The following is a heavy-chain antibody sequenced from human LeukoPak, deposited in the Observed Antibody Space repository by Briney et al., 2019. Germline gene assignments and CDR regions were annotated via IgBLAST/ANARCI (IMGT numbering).Heavy chain of an antibody. V-gene: IGHV1-46*01. CDR3: AREGLWGEWFYYYYMDV. Sequence: GASVKVSCKASGYTFTSYYMHWVRQAPGQGLEWMGIINPSGGSTSYAQKFQGRVTMTRDTSTSTVYMELSSLRSEDTAVYYCAREGLWGEWFYYYYMDVWGKGTTVTVSS. D-gene: IGHD3-3*01. CDR1: GYTFTSYY. J-gene: IGHJ6*03. CDR2: INPSGGST.